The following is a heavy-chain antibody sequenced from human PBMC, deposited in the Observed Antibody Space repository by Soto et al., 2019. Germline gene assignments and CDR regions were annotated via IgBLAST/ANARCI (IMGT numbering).Heavy chain of an antibody. CDR1: GFTFGTYA. D-gene: IGHD6-19*01. V-gene: IGHV3-23*01. CDR2: TPGSGGSA. J-gene: IGHJ4*02. Sequence: GGSLRLSCAASGFTFGTYAMNWVRQAPGKGLEWVASTPGSGGSAYYADSVQGRFTISRDNSKSTLYLQMDSLRPEDTAIYYCAKGGSSGWYYFDLWGQGPWSPSPQ. CDR3: AKGGSSGWYYFDL.